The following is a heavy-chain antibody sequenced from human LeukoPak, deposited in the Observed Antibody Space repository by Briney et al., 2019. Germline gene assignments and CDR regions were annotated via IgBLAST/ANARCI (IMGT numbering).Heavy chain of an antibody. D-gene: IGHD5-24*01. CDR2: IIPILGIA. CDR3: ARDPLHHTSSADNSFDY. J-gene: IGHJ4*02. Sequence: SVKVSCKASGGTFSSYAISWVRQAPGQGLEWMGRIIPILGIANYAQKFQGRVTITADKSTSTAYMELSSLRSEDTAVYYCARDPLHHTSSADNSFDYWGQGTLVTVSS. V-gene: IGHV1-69*04. CDR1: GGTFSSYA.